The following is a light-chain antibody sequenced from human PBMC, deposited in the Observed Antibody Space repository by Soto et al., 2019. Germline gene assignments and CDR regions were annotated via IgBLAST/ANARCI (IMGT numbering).Light chain of an antibody. CDR2: EVT. CDR3: RSNAGSNNLGV. J-gene: IGLJ2*01. V-gene: IGLV2-8*01. Sequence: QSVLTQPPSASGSPGQSVTISCTGTSSDIGGYNYVSWYQQHPGKAPKLMIYEVTKRPSGVPDRFSGSKSGNTASLTVSGIQAEDEADYYCRSNAGSNNLGVFGGGTKLTVL. CDR1: SSDIGGYNY.